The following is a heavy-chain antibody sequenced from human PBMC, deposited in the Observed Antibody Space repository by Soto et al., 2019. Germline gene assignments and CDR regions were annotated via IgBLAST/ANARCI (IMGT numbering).Heavy chain of an antibody. CDR2: IWYDGSNK. J-gene: IGHJ6*02. CDR3: ARDPSYIAAAGTGYYYYGMDV. V-gene: IGHV3-33*01. CDR1: GFTFSSYG. D-gene: IGHD6-13*01. Sequence: GVSLRLSCAASGFTFSSYGMHWVRQAPGKGLEWVAVIWYDGSNKYYADSVKGRFTISRDNSKNTLYLQMNSLRAEDTAVYYCARDPSYIAAAGTGYYYYGMDVWGQGTTVTVSS.